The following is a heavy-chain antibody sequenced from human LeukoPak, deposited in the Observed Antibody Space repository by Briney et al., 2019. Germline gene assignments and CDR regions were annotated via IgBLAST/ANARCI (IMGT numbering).Heavy chain of an antibody. CDR1: GGSFSGYY. J-gene: IGHJ4*02. Sequence: SETLSLTCAVYGGSFSGYYWSWIRQPPGKGLEWIGEIYHSGSTNYNPSLKSRVTISVDKSKNQFSLKLNSVTAADTAVYYCARDVMDCSGGSCLSLAYWGQGTLITVSS. CDR2: IYHSGST. CDR3: ARDVMDCSGGSCLSLAY. V-gene: IGHV4-34*01. D-gene: IGHD2-15*01.